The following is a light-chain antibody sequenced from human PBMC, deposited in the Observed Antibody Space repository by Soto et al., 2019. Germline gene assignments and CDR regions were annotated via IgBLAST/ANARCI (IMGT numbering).Light chain of an antibody. CDR1: QAVTSKF. CDR3: QQYSDSLHT. V-gene: IGKV3-20*01. Sequence: EIVLTQSPGTLSLSPGDEATLSCKASQAVTSKFLAWYQQTPGQPPRLLILGASTRATGIASRFSGSGSGTDFTLTISRLQDEDFAVYYCQQYSDSLHTFGDGTKVDIK. J-gene: IGKJ4*02. CDR2: GAS.